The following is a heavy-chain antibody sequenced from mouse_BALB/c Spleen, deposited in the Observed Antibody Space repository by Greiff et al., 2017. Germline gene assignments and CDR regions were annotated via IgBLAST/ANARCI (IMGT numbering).Heavy chain of an antibody. CDR1: GFTFSSFG. J-gene: IGHJ2*01. CDR3: ARSEYGNYFDY. Sequence: EVNVVESGGGLVQPGGSRKLSCAASGFTFSSFGMHWVRQAPEKGLEWVAYISSGSSTIYYADTVKGRFTISRDNPKNTLFLQMTSLRSEDTAMYYCARSEYGNYFDYWGQGTTLTVSS. V-gene: IGHV5-17*02. CDR2: ISSGSSTI. D-gene: IGHD2-10*02.